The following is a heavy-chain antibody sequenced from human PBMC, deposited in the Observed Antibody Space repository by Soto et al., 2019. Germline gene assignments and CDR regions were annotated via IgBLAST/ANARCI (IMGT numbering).Heavy chain of an antibody. V-gene: IGHV4-34*01. CDR1: GGSFSGYY. D-gene: IGHD3-10*01. CDR2: TNHSGST. CDR3: ARGGSKLNITMVRGVISFDP. Sequence: PSETLSLTCAVYGGSFSGYYWSWIRQPPGKGLEWIGETNHSGSTNYNPSLKSRVTISVDTSKNQFSLKLSSVTAADTAVYYCARGGSKLNITMVRGVISFDPWGQGTLVTVSS. J-gene: IGHJ5*02.